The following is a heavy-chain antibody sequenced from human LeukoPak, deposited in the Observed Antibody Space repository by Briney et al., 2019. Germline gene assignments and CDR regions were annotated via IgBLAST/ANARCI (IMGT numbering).Heavy chain of an antibody. V-gene: IGHV4-61*02. CDR2: IYSGGRT. Sequence: PSQTLSLTCTGSGDSINRGPHYWSWIRQPAGKGLEWIGRIYSGGRTNHNPSLKSRVTISVDTSKNQFSLNLSSVTAADTTVYYCAREGSIYYSDSSGYLGYWGQGTLVTVSS. D-gene: IGHD3-22*01. J-gene: IGHJ4*02. CDR3: AREGSIYYSDSSGYLGY. CDR1: GDSINRGPHY.